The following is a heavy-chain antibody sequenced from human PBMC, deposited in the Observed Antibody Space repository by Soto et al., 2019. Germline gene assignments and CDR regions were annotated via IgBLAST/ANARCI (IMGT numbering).Heavy chain of an antibody. CDR1: GFTFSGSP. D-gene: IGHD3-3*01. Sequence: EVQLVESGGGLVQPGGSMKLSCAASGFTFSGSPMHWVRQASGKGLEWVGRIRSKGNNYATPYGASLKGRFTISIDDSKNTAYLQMNSLNTEDTAVYYCSRQASDFWSGKPQYYMDVWGKGTTVTVSS. V-gene: IGHV3-73*01. J-gene: IGHJ6*03. CDR3: SRQASDFWSGKPQYYMDV. CDR2: IRSKGNNYAT.